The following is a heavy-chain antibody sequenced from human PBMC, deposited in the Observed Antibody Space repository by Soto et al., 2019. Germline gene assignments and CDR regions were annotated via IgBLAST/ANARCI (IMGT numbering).Heavy chain of an antibody. CDR2: IYYSGST. V-gene: IGHV4-39*01. CDR3: ATSNWFDP. J-gene: IGHJ5*02. Sequence: QLQLQESGPGLVKPSETLSLTCTVSGGSISSSGYYWGWIRQPPGKGLERIGTIYYSGSTYYNPSLKSRVTISVDTSKNQCSLKLSSVAAADTTVYYFATSNWFDPWGQGTLVTVSS. CDR1: GGSISSSGYY.